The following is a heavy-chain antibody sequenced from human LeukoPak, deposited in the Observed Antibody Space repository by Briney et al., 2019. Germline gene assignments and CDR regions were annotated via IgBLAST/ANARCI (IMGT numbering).Heavy chain of an antibody. CDR2: IFYTGST. Sequence: SETLSLTCTVSDGSVSRGSYYWSWIRQSPGKGLEWIGHIFYTGSTNYSPSLKSRVTISIDTSKNQFSLKLSSVTAADTAVYYCARATNGVDVWGQGTTVTVSS. CDR3: ARATNGVDV. CDR1: DGSVSRGSYY. D-gene: IGHD5-24*01. V-gene: IGHV4-61*01. J-gene: IGHJ6*02.